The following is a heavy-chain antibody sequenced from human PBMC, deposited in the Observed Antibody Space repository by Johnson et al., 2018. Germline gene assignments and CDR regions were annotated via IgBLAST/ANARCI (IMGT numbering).Heavy chain of an antibody. V-gene: IGHV3-30-3*01. Sequence: QVQLVESGGGVVQPGRSLKLSCAACGFTFSTYAMHWVRQTPGKGLEWVAVIAYDGNYKYYADSVKGRFNISRDNSKNTFYLEMTSVRVEDTAVFYCERDRCGLYHSCVVWGQGKMVTVSS. CDR3: ERDRCGLYHSCVV. CDR2: IAYDGNYK. CDR1: GFTFSTYA. J-gene: IGHJ3*01. D-gene: IGHD6-19*01.